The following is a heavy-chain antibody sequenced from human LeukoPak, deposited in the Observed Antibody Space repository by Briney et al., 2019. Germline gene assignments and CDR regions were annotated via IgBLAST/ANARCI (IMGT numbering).Heavy chain of an antibody. V-gene: IGHV3-23*01. CDR1: GFTFNSYA. D-gene: IGHD3/OR15-3a*01. J-gene: IGHJ5*02. Sequence: GGSVRLSCAASGFTFNSYAMNWVHQAPGKGLEWVSCNRGSGSSTYYADSVKGRLTISRDNSKNTLYLQMNSLRAEDTAVYYCGKSWSGYPNNWFDPWGQGTLVTVSS. CDR3: GKSWSGYPNNWFDP. CDR2: NRGSGSST.